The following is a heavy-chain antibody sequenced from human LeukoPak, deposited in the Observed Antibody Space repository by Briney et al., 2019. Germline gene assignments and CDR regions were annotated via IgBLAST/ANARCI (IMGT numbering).Heavy chain of an antibody. CDR3: ARNPYCSGGSCLCFDY. V-gene: IGHV3-7*01. D-gene: IGHD2-15*01. Sequence: GGSLRLACAASGFSFSDCSMSWVRQAPGKGLEWVDNINQDGGEKYYVDSVKGRFAISRDNAKNSLYLQINSLRAEDTAVYYCARNPYCSGGSCLCFDYWGQGTLVTVSS. CDR2: INQDGGEK. J-gene: IGHJ4*02. CDR1: GFSFSDCS.